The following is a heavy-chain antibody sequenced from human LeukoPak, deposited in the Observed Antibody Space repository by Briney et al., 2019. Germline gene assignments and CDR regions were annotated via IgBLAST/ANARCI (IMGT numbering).Heavy chain of an antibody. Sequence: SETLSLTCTVSGGSMSSSSYYWRWIRQPPGKALEWIGSIYYSGGTYYNPSLKSRFTTSVDTSKNQFSLKLSSVTAADTAVYYCARLWSYYYDSSGYWYWGQGTLVTVSS. J-gene: IGHJ4*02. CDR2: IYYSGGT. V-gene: IGHV4-39*01. CDR3: ARLWSYYYDSSGYWY. CDR1: GGSMSSSSYY. D-gene: IGHD3-22*01.